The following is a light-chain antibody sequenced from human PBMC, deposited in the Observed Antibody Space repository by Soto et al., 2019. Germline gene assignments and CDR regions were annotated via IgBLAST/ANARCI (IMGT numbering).Light chain of an antibody. V-gene: IGKV3-11*01. CDR1: QSVSSY. Sequence: ETVLTQAPATLALSLGVRDTLSCRASQSVSSYLAWYQQKPGQAPRLLIYGASSRATGIPDRFSGSGSGTDFTLTISSLEPEDFAVYYCQQRSNWPPTFGQGTRLEIK. CDR2: GAS. CDR3: QQRSNWPPT. J-gene: IGKJ5*01.